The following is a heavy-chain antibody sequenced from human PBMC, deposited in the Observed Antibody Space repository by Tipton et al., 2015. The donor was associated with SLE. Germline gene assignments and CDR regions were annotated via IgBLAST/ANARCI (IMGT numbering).Heavy chain of an antibody. CDR3: ARRSLGFLEG. CDR1: GGSISSSSYY. J-gene: IGHJ4*02. V-gene: IGHV4-39*07. Sequence: TLSLTCTVSGGSISSSSYYWGWIRQPPGKGLEWIGSIYYSGSTYYNPSLKSRVPISVDTSKNQFSLKLSSVTAADTAVYYCARRSLGFLEGWGQGTLVTVSS. CDR2: IYYSGST. D-gene: IGHD3-3*01.